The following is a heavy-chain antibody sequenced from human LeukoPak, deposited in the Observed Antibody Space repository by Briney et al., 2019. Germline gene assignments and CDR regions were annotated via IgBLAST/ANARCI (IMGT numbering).Heavy chain of an antibody. CDR3: ARAVCPTIKFCDSSYFMDV. CDR1: GFSFDDLG. V-gene: IGHV3-20*04. Sequence: GGSLRLSCAASGFSFDDLGMTWVRQVPGKGLEWLAGINWNGASTAYADSVRGRFTISRDNAKNSLYLQMNSLRAEDTALYYCARAVCPTIKFCDSSYFMDVWGKGTTVNVS. J-gene: IGHJ6*03. CDR2: INWNGAST. D-gene: IGHD6-6*01.